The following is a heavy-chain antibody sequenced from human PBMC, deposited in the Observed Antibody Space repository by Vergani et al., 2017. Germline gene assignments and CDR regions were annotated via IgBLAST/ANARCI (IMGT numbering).Heavy chain of an antibody. CDR1: GFTFSSYA. CDR3: ASTGSSSWGGDY. D-gene: IGHD6-13*01. Sequence: EVQLLESGGGLVQPGGSLRLSCAASGFTFSSYAMSWVRQAPGKGLEWVSAISGSGGSTYYADSVKGRFTISRDNSKNTLYLQMDSLRAEDTAVYYCASTGSSSWGGDYWGQGTLVTVSS. V-gene: IGHV3-23*01. J-gene: IGHJ4*02. CDR2: ISGSGGST.